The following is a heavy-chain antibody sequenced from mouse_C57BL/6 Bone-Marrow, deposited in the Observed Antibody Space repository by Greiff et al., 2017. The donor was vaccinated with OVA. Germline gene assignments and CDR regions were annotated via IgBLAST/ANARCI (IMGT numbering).Heavy chain of an antibody. D-gene: IGHD1-1*01. CDR2: IYPRSGNT. J-gene: IGHJ2*01. V-gene: IGHV1-81*01. CDR3: ARYYYGPYYFDY. CDR1: GYTFTSYG. Sequence: VQLVESGAELARPGASVKLSCKASGYTFTSYGISWVKQRTGQGLEWIGEIYPRSGNTYYNEKFKGKATLTADKSSSTAYMELRSLTSEDSAVYFCARYYYGPYYFDYWGQGTTLTVSS.